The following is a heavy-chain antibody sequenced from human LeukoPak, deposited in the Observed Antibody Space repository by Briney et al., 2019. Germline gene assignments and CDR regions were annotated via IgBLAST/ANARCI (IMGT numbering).Heavy chain of an antibody. D-gene: IGHD3-22*01. J-gene: IGHJ4*02. CDR1: GGTFSSYA. Sequence: ASVKVSCKASGGTFSSYAISWVRQAPGQGLEWMGWINTNTGNPTYAQGFTGRFVFSLDTSVSTAYLQISSLKAEDTAVYYCARDLTMTVVAIGYWGQGTLVTVSS. V-gene: IGHV7-4-1*02. CDR3: ARDLTMTVVAIGY. CDR2: INTNTGNP.